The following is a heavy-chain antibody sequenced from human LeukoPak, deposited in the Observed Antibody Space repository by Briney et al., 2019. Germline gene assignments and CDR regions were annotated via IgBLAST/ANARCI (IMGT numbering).Heavy chain of an antibody. V-gene: IGHV4-34*01. D-gene: IGHD1-26*01. Sequence: SENLSLTCAVYGGSFSGYYWSWIRQPPGEGLEWIGEINHSGSTNYNPSLKSRVTISVDTSKNQFSLKLSSVTAADTAVYYCARGIRSYRAFDIWGQGTMVTVSS. CDR2: INHSGST. CDR3: ARGIRSYRAFDI. CDR1: GGSFSGYY. J-gene: IGHJ3*02.